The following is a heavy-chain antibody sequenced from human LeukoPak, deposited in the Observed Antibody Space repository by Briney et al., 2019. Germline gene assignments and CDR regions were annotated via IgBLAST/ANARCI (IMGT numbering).Heavy chain of an antibody. Sequence: GGSLRLSCAASGFTFSTYAMSWVRQAPGKGLEWVSAISGSGGSTFYADSVKGRFTISRDNSKNTLYLQMNSLRAEDTAVYYCAKVPVGATTVSDYWGQGTLVTVSS. CDR3: AKVPVGATTVSDY. J-gene: IGHJ4*02. CDR1: GFTFSTYA. V-gene: IGHV3-23*01. CDR2: ISGSGGST. D-gene: IGHD1-26*01.